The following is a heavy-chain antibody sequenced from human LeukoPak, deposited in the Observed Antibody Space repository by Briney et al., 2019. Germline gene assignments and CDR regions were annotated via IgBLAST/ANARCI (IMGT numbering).Heavy chain of an antibody. J-gene: IGHJ6*02. CDR2: ISSSGSYI. CDR1: GFTFSSYT. V-gene: IGHV3-21*01. CDR3: ARDPTPRYCSGGSCYTHYGMDV. Sequence: GGSLRLSCAASGFTFSSYTMNWVRQAPGKGLEWVSSISSSGSYIYYADSVKGRLTISRDNAKNSLYLQMNSLRAEDTAVYYCARDPTPRYCSGGSCYTHYGMDVWGQGTTVTVSS. D-gene: IGHD2-15*01.